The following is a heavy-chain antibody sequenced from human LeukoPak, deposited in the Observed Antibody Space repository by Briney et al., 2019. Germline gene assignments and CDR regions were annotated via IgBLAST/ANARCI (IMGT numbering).Heavy chain of an antibody. D-gene: IGHD4-23*01. CDR2: IYYSGST. CDR3: ARDVGDYGGNHDAFDI. J-gene: IGHJ3*02. V-gene: IGHV4-59*01. Sequence: PSETLSLTCTVSGGSISSYYWSWIRQPPGKGLEWIGYIYYSGSTNYNPSLKSRVTISVDTSKNQFSLKLSSVTAADTAVYYCARDVGDYGGNHDAFDIWGQGTMVTVSS. CDR1: GGSISSYY.